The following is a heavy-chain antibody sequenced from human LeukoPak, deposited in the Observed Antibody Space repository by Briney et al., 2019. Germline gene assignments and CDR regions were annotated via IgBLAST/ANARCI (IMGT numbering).Heavy chain of an antibody. CDR1: GFSVSYNY. CDR2: IYAGGDT. D-gene: IGHD1-7*01. J-gene: IGHJ4*02. V-gene: IGHV3-66*01. Sequence: GGSLRLSCAASGFSVSYNYMSWVRQAPARGLEWVSVIYAGGDTYYADSVKGRFTISRDNSKNTVYLHMHSLRADDTAVYYCARISGTLCFDLWGLGTLVTVSS. CDR3: ARISGTLCFDL.